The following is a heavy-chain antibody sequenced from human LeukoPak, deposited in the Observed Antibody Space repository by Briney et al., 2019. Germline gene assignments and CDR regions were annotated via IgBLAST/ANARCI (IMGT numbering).Heavy chain of an antibody. Sequence: GASVKVSCKASGYTFTSYGISWVRQAPGQGLEWMGWISAYNGNTNYAQKLQGRVTMTTDTSTSTAYMELRSLRFDDTAVYYCARDPEYSSSWAFDYWGQGTLVTVSS. J-gene: IGHJ4*02. CDR2: ISAYNGNT. V-gene: IGHV1-18*01. CDR3: ARDPEYSSSWAFDY. CDR1: GYTFTSYG. D-gene: IGHD6-13*01.